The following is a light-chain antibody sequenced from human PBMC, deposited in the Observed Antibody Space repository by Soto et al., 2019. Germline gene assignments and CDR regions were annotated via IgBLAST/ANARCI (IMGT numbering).Light chain of an antibody. CDR3: SSYAGSANYV. J-gene: IGLJ1*01. V-gene: IGLV2-23*01. CDR1: SSDVGSFNL. Sequence: QSALTQPPSVSGSPGQSITISCAGTSSDVGSFNLVSWYQQHPGKAPKLVIYEGTQRPSGVSNRFSASKSGNTASLTISGLQAEDEAHYYCSSYAGSANYVFGTGTKVTVL. CDR2: EGT.